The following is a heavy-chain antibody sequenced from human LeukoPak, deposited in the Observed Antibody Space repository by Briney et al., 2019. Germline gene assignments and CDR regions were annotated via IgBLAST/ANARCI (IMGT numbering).Heavy chain of an antibody. CDR3: ARDQTKWEPLRRRDYYYMDV. Sequence: GGSLRLSCAASGFTFSSYSMNWVRQAPGKGLEWVSSISSSSYIYYADSVKGRFTISRDNAKNSLYLQMNSLRAEDTAVYYCARDQTKWEPLRRRDYYYMDVWGKGTTVTVSS. CDR2: ISSSSYI. V-gene: IGHV3-21*01. J-gene: IGHJ6*03. D-gene: IGHD1-26*01. CDR1: GFTFSSYS.